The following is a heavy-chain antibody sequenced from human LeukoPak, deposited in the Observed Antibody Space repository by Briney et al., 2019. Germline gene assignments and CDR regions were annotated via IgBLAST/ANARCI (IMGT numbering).Heavy chain of an antibody. Sequence: SVKVSCKASGGTFSSYAISWVRQAPGQGLEWMGGIITIFGTANYAQKFQGRVTITADKSTSTAYMELSSLRSEDTAVYYCATMNNWNDVFSYGYWGQGTLVTVSS. D-gene: IGHD1-20*01. CDR2: IITIFGTA. CDR1: GGTFSSYA. V-gene: IGHV1-69*06. J-gene: IGHJ4*02. CDR3: ATMNNWNDVFSYGY.